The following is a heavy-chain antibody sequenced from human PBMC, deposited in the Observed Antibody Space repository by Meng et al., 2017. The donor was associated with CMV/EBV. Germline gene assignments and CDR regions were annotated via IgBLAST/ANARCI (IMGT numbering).Heavy chain of an antibody. J-gene: IGHJ4*02. D-gene: IGHD3-3*01. Sequence: GESLKISCAASGFTFSSYWMRWVRQAPGKGLEWVANIKQDGSEKYYVDSVKGRFTISRDNAKNSLYLQMNSLRAEDTAVYYCARVGAFYDFWSGYFGYWGQGTLVTVSS. V-gene: IGHV3-7*01. CDR1: GFTFSSYW. CDR2: IKQDGSEK. CDR3: ARVGAFYDFWSGYFGY.